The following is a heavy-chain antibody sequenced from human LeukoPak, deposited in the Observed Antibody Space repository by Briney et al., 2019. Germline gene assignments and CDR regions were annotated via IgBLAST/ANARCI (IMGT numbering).Heavy chain of an antibody. J-gene: IGHJ4*02. CDR1: GGSFSGYY. Sequence: PSETLSLTCAVYGGSFSGYYWSWIRQPPGKGLEWMGEINHSGSTNYNPSLKSRVTISVDTSKNQFSLKLSSVTAADTAVYYCARGPGYYGSGSYYNDFDYWGQGALVTVSS. CDR2: INHSGST. CDR3: ARGPGYYGSGSYYNDFDY. V-gene: IGHV4-34*01. D-gene: IGHD3-10*01.